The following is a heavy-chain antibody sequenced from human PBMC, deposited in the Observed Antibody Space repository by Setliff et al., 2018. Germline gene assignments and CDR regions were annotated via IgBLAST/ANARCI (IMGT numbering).Heavy chain of an antibody. Sequence: SVKVSCKASGFTFTSSAMQWVRQARGQRLEWIGWIVVGSGNTNYAQKFQERVTITRDMSTSTAYMELSSLRSEDTAVYYCAADPYYYDSSGYYPSFVYWGQGTLVTVSS. V-gene: IGHV1-58*02. J-gene: IGHJ4*02. D-gene: IGHD3-22*01. CDR2: IVVGSGNT. CDR3: AADPYYYDSSGYYPSFVY. CDR1: GFTFTSSA.